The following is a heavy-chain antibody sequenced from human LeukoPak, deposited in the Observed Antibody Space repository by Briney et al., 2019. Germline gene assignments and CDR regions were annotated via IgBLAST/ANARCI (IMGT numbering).Heavy chain of an antibody. J-gene: IGHJ3*02. CDR2: VSSSSTNK. CDR3: AREDGEAFDI. V-gene: IGHV3-21*01. D-gene: IGHD5-24*01. CDR1: GSTFSSYA. Sequence: GGSLRLSCAASGSTFSSYAMNWVRQAPGKGLEWVSSVSSSSTNKFYADSVKGRFTISRDNAKNSLYLQMNSLRAEDTAVYYCAREDGEAFDIWGQGTMVTVSS.